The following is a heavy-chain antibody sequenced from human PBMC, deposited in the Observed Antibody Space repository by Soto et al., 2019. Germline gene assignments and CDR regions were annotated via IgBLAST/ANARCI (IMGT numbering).Heavy chain of an antibody. D-gene: IGHD6-19*01. CDR2: INAGNGNT. CDR3: ARAIAVATNDAFEI. J-gene: IGHJ3*02. CDR1: GYTFTSYA. Sequence: ASVKVSCKASGYTFTSYAMHWVRQAPGQRLEWMGWINAGNGNTKYSQKFQGRVTITRDTSASTAYMELSSLRSEDTAVYYCARAIAVATNDAFEIWGQGTMVTVSS. V-gene: IGHV1-3*01.